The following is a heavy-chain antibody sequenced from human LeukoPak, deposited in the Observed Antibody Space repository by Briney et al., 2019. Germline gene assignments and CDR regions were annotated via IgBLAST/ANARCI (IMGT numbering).Heavy chain of an antibody. CDR1: GGTFSSYA. CDR2: INAGNGNT. Sequence: GASVKVSCKASGGTFSSYAISWVRQAPGQGLEWMGWINAGNGNTKYSQKFQGRVTITRDTSASTAYMELSSLRSEDTAVYYCARRVYYDFWSGYYTLGGMDVWGQGTTVTVSS. D-gene: IGHD3-3*01. V-gene: IGHV1-3*01. CDR3: ARRVYYDFWSGYYTLGGMDV. J-gene: IGHJ6*02.